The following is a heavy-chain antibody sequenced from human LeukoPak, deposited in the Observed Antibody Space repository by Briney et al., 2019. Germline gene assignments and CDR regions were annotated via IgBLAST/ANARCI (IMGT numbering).Heavy chain of an antibody. Sequence: PGRSLRLSCSASGFTFSDYDMNWVRQAQGKVMEWVSSISGLSTHIYYGDSVKGRFSISRDNAENSVYLQMNSLGVEDTAIYYCGRAFPPLRTSSAGDLWGQGILVTVSS. CDR1: GFTFSDYD. CDR2: ISGLSTHI. D-gene: IGHD3-16*01. V-gene: IGHV3-69-1*02. CDR3: GRAFPPLRTSSAGDL. J-gene: IGHJ4*02.